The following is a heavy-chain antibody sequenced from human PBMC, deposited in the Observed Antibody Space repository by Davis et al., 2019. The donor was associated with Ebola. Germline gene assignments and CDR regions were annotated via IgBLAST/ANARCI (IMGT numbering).Heavy chain of an antibody. Sequence: GESLKISCKGSGYRFTSYWIGWVRQMPGKGLEWMGIIYPGDSDTRYSPSFQGQVTISADKSISTAYLQWSSLKASDTAMYYCARQGGIVVVPAADDAFDIWGQGTMVTVSS. D-gene: IGHD2-2*01. J-gene: IGHJ3*02. CDR2: IYPGDSDT. CDR1: GYRFTSYW. CDR3: ARQGGIVVVPAADDAFDI. V-gene: IGHV5-51*01.